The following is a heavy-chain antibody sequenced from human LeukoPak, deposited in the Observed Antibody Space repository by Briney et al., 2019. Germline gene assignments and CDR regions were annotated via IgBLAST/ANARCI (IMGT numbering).Heavy chain of an antibody. Sequence: SETLSLTCTVSGGSISSSDYYWGWIRQPPGKGLEWIGEINHSGSTNYNPSLKSRVTISVDTSKNQFSLKLSSVTAADTAVYYCARPPYYDFWSGHRYYYYMDVWGKGTTVTVSS. CDR3: ARPPYYDFWSGHRYYYYMDV. D-gene: IGHD3-3*01. V-gene: IGHV4-39*07. CDR2: INHSGST. J-gene: IGHJ6*03. CDR1: GGSISSSDYY.